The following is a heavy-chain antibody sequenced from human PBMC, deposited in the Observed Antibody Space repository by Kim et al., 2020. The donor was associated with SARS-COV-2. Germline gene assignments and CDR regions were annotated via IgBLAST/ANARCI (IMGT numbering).Heavy chain of an antibody. CDR3: AKDPPPVGAASIGEHYFDY. J-gene: IGHJ4*02. D-gene: IGHD6-25*01. CDR1: GFTFSSYA. CDR2: ISGSGGST. Sequence: GGSLRLSCAASGFTFSSYAMSWVRQAPGKGLEWVSAISGSGGSTYYADSVKGRFTISRDNSKNTLYLQMNSLRAEDTAVYYCAKDPPPVGAASIGEHYFDYWGQGTLVTVSS. V-gene: IGHV3-23*01.